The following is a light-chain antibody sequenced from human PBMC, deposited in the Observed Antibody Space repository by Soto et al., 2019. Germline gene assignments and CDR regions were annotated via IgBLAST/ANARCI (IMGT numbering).Light chain of an antibody. Sequence: DIQMTQSPSAMSASVGDRVTITCRASQSISSYLNWYQQKPGKDPKLLIYAASSLQSGVPSRFSGSGSGTDFTLTISSLQPEDFATYYCQQSYSTFVTFGQLTRLAIK. CDR1: QSISSY. CDR2: AAS. V-gene: IGKV1-39*01. J-gene: IGKJ5*01. CDR3: QQSYSTFVT.